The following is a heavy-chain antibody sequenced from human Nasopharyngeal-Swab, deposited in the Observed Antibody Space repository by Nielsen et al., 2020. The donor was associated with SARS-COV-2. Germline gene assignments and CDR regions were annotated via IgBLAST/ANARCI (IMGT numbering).Heavy chain of an antibody. CDR1: GFTFSSYA. CDR2: ISYDGSNK. CDR3: ASAYGGSYWYLDL. J-gene: IGHJ2*01. Sequence: GGSLRLSCAASGFTFSSYAMHWVRQAPGKGLEWVAVISYDGSNKYYADSVKGRFTISRDNSKNTLYLQMNSLRAEDTAVYYCASAYGGSYWYLDLWGRGTLVTVSS. V-gene: IGHV3-30-3*01. D-gene: IGHD4-23*01.